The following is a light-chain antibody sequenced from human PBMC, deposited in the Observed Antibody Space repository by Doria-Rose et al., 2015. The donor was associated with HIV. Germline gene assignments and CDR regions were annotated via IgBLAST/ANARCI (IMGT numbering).Light chain of an antibody. CDR1: QSLLYTSKNY. V-gene: IGKV4-1*01. Sequence: TQSPESLGMSLGERATLNCKSNQSLLYTSKNYLAWCQQRPGQPPKLLIYWASTRQSGVPARFSGSGSGTDFTLTISSLEAEDVAVYYCQQYYDTPSFGPGTTVDIK. CDR2: WAS. J-gene: IGKJ3*01. CDR3: QQYYDTPS.